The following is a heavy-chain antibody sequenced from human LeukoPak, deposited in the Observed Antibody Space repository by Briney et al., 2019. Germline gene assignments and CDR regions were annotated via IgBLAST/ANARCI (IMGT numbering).Heavy chain of an antibody. CDR3: ARRAGAYSHPYDY. CDR1: GFTFSGYD. CDR2: ISGSSSYI. V-gene: IGHV3-21*04. D-gene: IGHD4/OR15-4a*01. J-gene: IGHJ4*02. Sequence: GGSLRLSCAASGFTFSGYDMNWVRQAPGKGLEWVSSISGSSSYIYYADSMKGRFTISRDNGKNSLYLQMNSLRAEDTAVYCARRAGAYSHPYDYWGQGTLVTVSS.